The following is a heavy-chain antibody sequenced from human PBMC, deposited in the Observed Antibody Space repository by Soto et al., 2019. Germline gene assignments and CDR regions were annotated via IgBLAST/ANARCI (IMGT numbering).Heavy chain of an antibody. CDR3: AKRTLRRLRFVETH. CDR2: IYQSGST. Sequence: QVQLQESGPGLVKPSGTLSLTCAVSGDSMSNTNWWSWVRQPPGKGLEWIGEIYQSGSTNYNPSFKSRVTISVDKSKNQFSLNLTSVTAADTAVYYCAKRTLRRLRFVETHWGQGTLVTVSS. J-gene: IGHJ4*02. CDR1: GDSMSNTNW. D-gene: IGHD3-3*01. V-gene: IGHV4-4*02.